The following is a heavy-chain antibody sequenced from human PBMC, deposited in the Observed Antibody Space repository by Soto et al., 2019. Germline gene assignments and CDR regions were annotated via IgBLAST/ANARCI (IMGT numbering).Heavy chain of an antibody. CDR3: AKDSNKYSSSLRGRYFDY. J-gene: IGHJ4*02. V-gene: IGHV3-23*01. CDR1: GFTFSNYA. D-gene: IGHD4-4*01. CDR2: IRGGGSNT. Sequence: GGSLRLSCAGPGFTFSNYAMTWVRQAPGKGLEWVSGIRGGGSNTFYADSVKGRFTISRDNSKNTLLLQMNSLGAEDTAVYYCAKDSNKYSSSLRGRYFDYWGQGIGVTVSS.